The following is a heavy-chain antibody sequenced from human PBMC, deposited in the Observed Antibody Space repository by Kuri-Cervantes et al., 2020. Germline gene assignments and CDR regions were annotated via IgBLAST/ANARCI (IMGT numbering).Heavy chain of an antibody. Sequence: GESLKISCTASGFTFSSYWMSWVRQTPGKGLEWVANINQDGSETYYVDSVKGRFTISRDNSKNTLYLQMNSLRAEDTAVYYCARGGFWSITMVQGVIRYWGQGTLVTVSS. CDR3: ARGGFWSITMVQGVIRY. D-gene: IGHD3-10*01. V-gene: IGHV3-7*01. J-gene: IGHJ4*02. CDR2: INQDGSET. CDR1: GFTFSSYW.